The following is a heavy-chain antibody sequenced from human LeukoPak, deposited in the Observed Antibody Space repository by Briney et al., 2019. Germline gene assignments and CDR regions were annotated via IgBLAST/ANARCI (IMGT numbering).Heavy chain of an antibody. J-gene: IGHJ6*02. D-gene: IGHD3-10*01. CDR2: INQDGSEK. Sequence: GGSLRLSCAVSGFTFSDYWMTWVRQAPGKGLEWVANINQDGSEKYYVDSVEGRFTISRDNAKNSLYLQMNSLRAEDTALYYCAKDGSGSIYYYGMDVWGQGTTVTVSS. CDR1: GFTFSDYW. V-gene: IGHV3-7*03. CDR3: AKDGSGSIYYYGMDV.